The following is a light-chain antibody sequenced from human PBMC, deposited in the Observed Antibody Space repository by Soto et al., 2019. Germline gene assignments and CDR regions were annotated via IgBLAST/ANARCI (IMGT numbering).Light chain of an antibody. V-gene: IGLV1-40*01. Sequence: QSVLTQPPSVSGAPGQGVTISCTGSSSSIGAGYDVHWYQQVPGTAPKLLIYGNNNRPSGVPDRFSGSKSGTSASLAITGLQAEDEADYYCQSYDISLSDFYVFGTGTKLTVL. CDR1: SSSIGAGYD. CDR2: GNN. CDR3: QSYDISLSDFYV. J-gene: IGLJ1*01.